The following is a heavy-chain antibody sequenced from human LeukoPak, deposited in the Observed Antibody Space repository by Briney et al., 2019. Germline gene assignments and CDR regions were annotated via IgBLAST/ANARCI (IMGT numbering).Heavy chain of an antibody. V-gene: IGHV3-15*01. CDR3: TTINGDYGDSGYYFDY. CDR1: GFTFSNAW. D-gene: IGHD4-17*01. Sequence: IPGGSLRLSCAASGFTFSNAWMSWVRQAPGKGREGVGRIKSKTDGGTTDYAAPVKGRFTISRDDSKKTLYLQMNSLKTQDTAVYYCTTINGDYGDSGYYFDYWGQGTLVTVSS. CDR2: IKSKTDGGTT. J-gene: IGHJ4*02.